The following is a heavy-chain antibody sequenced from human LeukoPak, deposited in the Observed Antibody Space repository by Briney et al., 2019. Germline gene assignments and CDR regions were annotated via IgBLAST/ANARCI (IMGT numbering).Heavy chain of an antibody. CDR3: AKDGVYGSGCCYYLDY. J-gene: IGHJ4*02. D-gene: IGHD3-10*01. V-gene: IGHV3-23*01. CDR2: ISGSGAGT. CDR1: GFTFSSYA. Sequence: LPGGSLRPSCAASGFTFSSYAMSWVRQAPGKGLEWVSAISGSGAGTYYADSVKGRFTISRDNSKKTLYLKKSRLRAEDTVVYYCAKDGVYGSGCCYYLDYWGQGTLVTVSS.